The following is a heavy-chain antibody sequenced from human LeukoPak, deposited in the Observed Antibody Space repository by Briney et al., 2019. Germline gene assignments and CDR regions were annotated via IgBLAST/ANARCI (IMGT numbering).Heavy chain of an antibody. CDR3: AIKSSVRGNTRQYYCHY. V-gene: IGHV3-23*01. CDR1: GFTFSSSA. Sequence: GGSLRLSCAASGFTFSSSAMSWVRQAPGKGLEWVSDISGSGGTTFYADSVKGRFTISRDNSKNTLFLQMNSLRTEDTAVYYCAIKSSVRGNTRQYYCHYWGQGTLVTVSS. CDR2: ISGSGGTT. J-gene: IGHJ4*02. D-gene: IGHD3-10*01.